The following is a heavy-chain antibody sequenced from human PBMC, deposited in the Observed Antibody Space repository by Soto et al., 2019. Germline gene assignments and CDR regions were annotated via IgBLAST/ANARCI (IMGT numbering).Heavy chain of an antibody. Sequence: QVQLVESGGGVVQPGRSLRLSCAASGFTFSSYGMHWVRQAPGKGLEWVAVIWYDGSNKYYADSVKGRFTISRDNSKNTLYLQMNSLRAADTAVYYCARDGITMVRGKIYGMDFWGQGTTVTVSS. CDR2: IWYDGSNK. V-gene: IGHV3-33*01. CDR3: ARDGITMVRGKIYGMDF. J-gene: IGHJ6*02. D-gene: IGHD3-10*01. CDR1: GFTFSSYG.